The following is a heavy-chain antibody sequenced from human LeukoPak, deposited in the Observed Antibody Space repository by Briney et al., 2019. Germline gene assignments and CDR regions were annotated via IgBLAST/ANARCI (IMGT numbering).Heavy chain of an antibody. CDR1: GGAFSNHA. D-gene: IGHD6-13*01. J-gene: IGHJ4*02. CDR2: IIPISATA. Sequence: ASVKVSCKASGGAFSNHAISWVRQAPGQGLEWMGVIIPISATANYAQKFQGRVTITADECTSTVYMELSSMASDDTAVYYCARWAGESSSWYPALFDYWGQGTLVTVSS. CDR3: ARWAGESSSWYPALFDY. V-gene: IGHV1-69*01.